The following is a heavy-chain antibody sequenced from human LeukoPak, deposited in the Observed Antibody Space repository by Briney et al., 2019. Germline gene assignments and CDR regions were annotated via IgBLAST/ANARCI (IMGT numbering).Heavy chain of an antibody. D-gene: IGHD3-9*01. J-gene: IGHJ5*02. CDR3: ARDLGGYDILTGSPGWFDP. CDR1: GYTFTSYD. Sequence: ASVKVPCKASGYTFTSYDINWVRQATGQGLEWMGWMNPNSGNTGYAQKFQGRVTMTRDTSISTAYMELSRLRSDDTAVYYCARDLGGYDILTGSPGWFDPWGQGTLVTVSS. V-gene: IGHV1-8*01. CDR2: MNPNSGNT.